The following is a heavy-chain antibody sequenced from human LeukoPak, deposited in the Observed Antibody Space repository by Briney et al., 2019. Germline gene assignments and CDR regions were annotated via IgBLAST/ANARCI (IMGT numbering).Heavy chain of an antibody. V-gene: IGHV3-20*01. CDR2: INWNGGST. CDR1: GFAFDDYG. Sequence: GGSLRLSCAASGFAFDDYGMSWVRQAPGKGLEWVSGINWNGGSTGYADSVKGRFTISRDNAKNPLYLQMNSLRAEDTALYHCARGDSSGWYLVFDYWGQGTLVTVSS. J-gene: IGHJ4*02. D-gene: IGHD6-19*01. CDR3: ARGDSSGWYLVFDY.